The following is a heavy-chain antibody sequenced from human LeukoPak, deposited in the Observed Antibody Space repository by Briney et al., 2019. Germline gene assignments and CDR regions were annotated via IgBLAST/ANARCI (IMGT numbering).Heavy chain of an antibody. V-gene: IGHV3-21*01. CDR1: GFTFSSYS. J-gene: IGHJ6*03. D-gene: IGHD4-17*01. CDR2: ISSSSSYI. Sequence: PGGSLRLSCAASGFTFSSYSMNWVRQAPGKGLEWVSSISSSSSYIYYADSVKGRFTISRDNAKNSLYLQMNSLRAEDTAVYYCARDNYGTYYYYYYMDVWGKGTTVTVSS. CDR3: ARDNYGTYYYYYYMDV.